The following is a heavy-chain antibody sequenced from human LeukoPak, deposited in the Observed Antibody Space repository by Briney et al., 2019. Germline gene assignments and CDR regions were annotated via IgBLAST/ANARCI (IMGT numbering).Heavy chain of an antibody. CDR3: ARDKIVGATTPRDAFDI. D-gene: IGHD1-26*01. J-gene: IGHJ3*02. Sequence: PGGSLRLSCAASGFTFSSNYMSWVRQAPGKGLESVSVIYSGGSTYYADSVKGRFTISRDNSKNTLYLQMNSLRAEDTAVYYCARDKIVGATTPRDAFDIWGQGTMVTVSS. CDR2: IYSGGST. CDR1: GFTFSSNY. V-gene: IGHV3-66*02.